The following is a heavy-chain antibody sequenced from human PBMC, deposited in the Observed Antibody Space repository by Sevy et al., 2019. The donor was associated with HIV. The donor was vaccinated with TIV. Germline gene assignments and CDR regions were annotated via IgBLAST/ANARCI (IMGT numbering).Heavy chain of an antibody. D-gene: IGHD3-3*01. Sequence: GGSLRLSCGASGFTFNKAWITWVRQAPGKGLEWVGRIKSKSDGGTTDYAAPVKGRFTIFREDSKNTLYLQMNSLKTEDTAVYYCATKGDFWSSYQYFAYWGQGTLVTVSS. CDR1: GFTFNKAW. V-gene: IGHV3-15*01. CDR3: ATKGDFWSSYQYFAY. J-gene: IGHJ4*02. CDR2: IKSKSDGGTT.